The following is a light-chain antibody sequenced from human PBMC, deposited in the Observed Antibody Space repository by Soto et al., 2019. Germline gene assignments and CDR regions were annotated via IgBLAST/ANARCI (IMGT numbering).Light chain of an antibody. CDR1: QSVSNDF. CDR2: GAS. Sequence: EIVLTQSPGILSFSPGERSTLSCRASQSVSNDFLAWYQQKPGQAPRLLIYGASTRATDVPDRFSGSGSGADFTLSIRRLEPEDFAVYYCQQYGSSPPRTFGQGTKVDIK. J-gene: IGKJ1*01. CDR3: QQYGSSPPRT. V-gene: IGKV3-20*01.